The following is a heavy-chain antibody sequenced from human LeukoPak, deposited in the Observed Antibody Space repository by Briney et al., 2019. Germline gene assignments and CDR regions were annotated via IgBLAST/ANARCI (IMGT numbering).Heavy chain of an antibody. Sequence: AASVKVSCKASGYTFNGYYMHWVRQAPGQGLEWMGWINPNSGGTNYAQKFQGRVTMTRDTSISTAYMELSRLRSDDTAVYYCARSITMVRGWWFDPWGQGTLVTVSS. D-gene: IGHD3-10*01. V-gene: IGHV1-2*02. CDR3: ARSITMVRGWWFDP. CDR1: GYTFNGYY. CDR2: INPNSGGT. J-gene: IGHJ5*02.